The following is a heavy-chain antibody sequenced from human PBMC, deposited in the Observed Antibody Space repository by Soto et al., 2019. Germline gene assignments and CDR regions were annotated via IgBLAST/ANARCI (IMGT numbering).Heavy chain of an antibody. CDR1: GFTFDDYA. V-gene: IGHV3-9*01. Sequence: GGSLRLSCAASGFTFDDYAMHWVRQAPGKGLEWVSGISWNSGSIGYADSVKGRFTISRDNAKNSLYLQMNSLRAEDTALYYCASSNKYYYDSIDAFDIWGPGTMLTVSS. J-gene: IGHJ3*02. CDR3: ASSNKYYYDSIDAFDI. CDR2: ISWNSGSI. D-gene: IGHD3-22*01.